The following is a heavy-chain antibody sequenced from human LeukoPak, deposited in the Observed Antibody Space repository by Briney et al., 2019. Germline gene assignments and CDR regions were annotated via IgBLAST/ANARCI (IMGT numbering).Heavy chain of an antibody. CDR3: ARMDSYYYYMDV. CDR1: GGSISSSTYY. Sequence: SETLSLTCTVSGGSISSSTYYWGWIRQPPGKGLEWIGSIYYSGSTYYNPSLKSRVTISVDTSKNQFSLKLSSVTAADTTVYYCARMDSYYYYMDVWGKGTTVTVSS. V-gene: IGHV4-39*01. J-gene: IGHJ6*03. CDR2: IYYSGST.